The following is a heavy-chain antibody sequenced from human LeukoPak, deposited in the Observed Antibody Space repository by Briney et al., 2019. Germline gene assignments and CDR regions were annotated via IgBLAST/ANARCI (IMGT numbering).Heavy chain of an antibody. CDR3: ARAPDRGVIPG. CDR2: MFHMLGKV. Sequence: SVKVSCKASGCTFSSYAISGVRQAPGQGLEWMGGMFHMLGKVNYEQRYEGRLTITGDESTSTVYMELRSVRSEDTAVYYCARAPDRGVIPGWGQGTLVTVSS. CDR1: GCTFSSYA. J-gene: IGHJ4*02. D-gene: IGHD3-10*01. V-gene: IGHV1-69*01.